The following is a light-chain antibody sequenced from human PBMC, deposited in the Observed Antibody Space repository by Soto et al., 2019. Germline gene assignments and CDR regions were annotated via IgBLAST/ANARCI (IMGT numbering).Light chain of an antibody. J-gene: IGKJ1*01. V-gene: IGKV3-20*01. CDR2: GAS. Sequence: EIVLTQSPGTLSLSPGERATLSCRASQSVRSTNLAWYQQKPGQAPRLLIYGASSRATGIPDRFSGSGSGTDFTLTISSLEPEDFVVYFCQQYGSSPQTFGQGTKVEI. CDR3: QQYGSSPQT. CDR1: QSVRSTN.